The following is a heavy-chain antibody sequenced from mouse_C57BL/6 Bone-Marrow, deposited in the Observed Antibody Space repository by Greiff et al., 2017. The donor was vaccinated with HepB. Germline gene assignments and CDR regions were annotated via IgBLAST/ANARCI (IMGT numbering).Heavy chain of an antibody. Sequence: VQLQQPGAELVMPGASVKLSCKASGYTFTSYWMHWVKQRPGQGLEWIGEIDPSDSYTNYNQKFKGKSTLTVDKSSSTAYMQLSSLTSEDSAVYYCARSPWAWFAYWGQGTLVTVSA. CDR1: GYTFTSYW. D-gene: IGHD4-1*01. J-gene: IGHJ3*01. CDR2: IDPSDSYT. V-gene: IGHV1-69*01. CDR3: ARSPWAWFAY.